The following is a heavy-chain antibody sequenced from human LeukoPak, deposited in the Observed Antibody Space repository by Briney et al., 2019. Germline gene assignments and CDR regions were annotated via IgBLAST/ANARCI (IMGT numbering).Heavy chain of an antibody. V-gene: IGHV3-48*01. D-gene: IGHD1-26*01. J-gene: IGHJ5*02. CDR3: ARSLVVGATYPYH. CDR1: GFTFSSYG. CDR2: SSSSTI. Sequence: GGSLRLSCAASGFTFSSYGMSSSSSTIYYADSVKGRFAISRDNAKNSLYLQLNSLRAEDTAVYYCARSLVVGATYPYHWGQGTLVTVSS.